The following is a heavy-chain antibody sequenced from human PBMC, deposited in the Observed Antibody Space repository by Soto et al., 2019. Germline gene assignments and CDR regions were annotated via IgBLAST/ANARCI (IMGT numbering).Heavy chain of an antibody. D-gene: IGHD2-15*01. CDR3: ARGGGGIVVVVAAREGLDFDY. J-gene: IGHJ4*02. Sequence: QVQLQESGPGLVKPSQTLSLTCTVSGGSISSGGYYWSWIRQHPGKGLEWIGYIYYSGSTYYNPSLKGRVTISVDTSKNRFSLRRSSVTAGDTAVYYCARGGGGIVVVVAAREGLDFDYWGQGTLVTVSS. CDR2: IYYSGST. V-gene: IGHV4-31*03. CDR1: GGSISSGGYY.